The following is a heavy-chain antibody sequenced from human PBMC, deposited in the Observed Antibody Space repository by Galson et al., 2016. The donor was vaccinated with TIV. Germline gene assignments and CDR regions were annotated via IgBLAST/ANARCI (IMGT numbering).Heavy chain of an antibody. D-gene: IGHD3-22*01. CDR3: AAGITMLVVLNDY. Sequence: CAISGDSVSRNGVAWNWIRQSPSRGLEWLGRTYYTSKWYNDYAVFVKSRITINPDTSRNQFSLQLNSVTPEDTAVYYCAAGITMLVVLNDYWGQGTLVSVSS. CDR2: TYYTSKWYN. CDR1: GDSVSRNGVA. J-gene: IGHJ4*02. V-gene: IGHV6-1*01.